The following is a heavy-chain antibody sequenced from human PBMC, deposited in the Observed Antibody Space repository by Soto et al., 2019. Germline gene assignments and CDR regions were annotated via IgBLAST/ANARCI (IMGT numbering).Heavy chain of an antibody. CDR2: INHSGST. D-gene: IGHD3-10*01. CDR3: ARGKVRGGSMLAV. CDR1: GGSFSGYY. Sequence: QVQLQQWGAGLLKPSETLSLTCAVYGGSFSGYYWSWIRQPPGKGLEWIGEINHSGSTNYNPSLKSRVTISVDTSKNQFSLKLSSVTAADTAVYYCARGKVRGGSMLAVWGQGTTLTVSS. V-gene: IGHV4-34*01. J-gene: IGHJ6*02.